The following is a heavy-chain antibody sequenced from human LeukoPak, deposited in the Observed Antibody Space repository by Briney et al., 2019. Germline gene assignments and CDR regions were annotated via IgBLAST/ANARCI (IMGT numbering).Heavy chain of an antibody. D-gene: IGHD3-22*01. CDR2: IIPIFGTA. V-gene: IGHV1-69*06. CDR1: GGTFSSYA. Sequence: SVKVSCKASGGTFSSYAISWVRQAPGQGLEWMGGIIPIFGTANYAQKFQGRVTITADKSTSTAYMELSSLRSEDTAVYYCARVSYDSSGSAGGYFDYWGQGTLVTVSS. J-gene: IGHJ4*02. CDR3: ARVSYDSSGSAGGYFDY.